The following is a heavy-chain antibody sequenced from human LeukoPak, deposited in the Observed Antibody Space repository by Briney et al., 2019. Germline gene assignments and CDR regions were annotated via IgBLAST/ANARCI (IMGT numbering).Heavy chain of an antibody. CDR2: ISPSGRSI. CDR3: ASFRTGYSYYFDY. CDR1: GFTFSDYN. Sequence: AGSLRLSCAASGFTFSDYNMNWVRQTPGRGLEWVSSISPSGRSISYADSVKGRFTISRDNAKNSLYLQMSSLRAEDTAVYYCASFRTGYSYYFDYWGQGILVTVSS. J-gene: IGHJ4*02. V-gene: IGHV3-21*06. D-gene: IGHD3/OR15-3a*01.